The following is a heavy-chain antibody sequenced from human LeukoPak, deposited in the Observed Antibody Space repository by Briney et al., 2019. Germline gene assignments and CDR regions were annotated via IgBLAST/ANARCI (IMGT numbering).Heavy chain of an antibody. CDR2: INQYGNEK. V-gene: IGHV3-7*01. CDR3: ARDSIVGGSYFDY. D-gene: IGHD3-10*01. CDR1: GFTFSTYW. Sequence: GGSLRLSCAASGFTFSTYWMNWVRQAPGKGLEWVANINQYGNEKYYVDSVKGRFTISRDNGKNSLYLEMNSLRAEDTAVYYCARDSIVGGSYFDYWGQGTLVTVSS. J-gene: IGHJ4*02.